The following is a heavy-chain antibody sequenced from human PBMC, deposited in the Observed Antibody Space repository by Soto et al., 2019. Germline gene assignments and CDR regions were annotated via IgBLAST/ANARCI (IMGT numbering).Heavy chain of an antibody. J-gene: IGHJ6*04. CDR3: ARDHYSSSWYSADYYYYGMDV. V-gene: IGHV6-1*01. CDR2: TYYRSKWYN. Sequence: PSQTLSLTCAISGDSVSSNSAAWNWIRQSPSRGLEWLGRTYYRSKWYNDYAVSVKSRITINPDTSKNQFSLQLNSVTPEDTAVYYCARDHYSSSWYSADYYYYGMDVWGKGTTVTVSS. D-gene: IGHD6-13*01. CDR1: GDSVSSNSAA.